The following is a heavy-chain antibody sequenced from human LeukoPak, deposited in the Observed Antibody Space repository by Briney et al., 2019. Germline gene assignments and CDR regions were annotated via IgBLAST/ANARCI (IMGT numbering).Heavy chain of an antibody. CDR2: LYPRDSDT. CDR1: GYNFTRYW. CDR3: ARQMGVASRKNYFDS. Sequence: GESLKISCQASGYNFTRYWIGWVRQMPGKGLEWMGLLYPRDSDTRYSPSFQGQVTFSADNSINTAYLQWGSLRASDTAIYYCARQMGVASRKNYFDSWGQGTLVTVSA. D-gene: IGHD5-12*01. V-gene: IGHV5-51*01. J-gene: IGHJ4*02.